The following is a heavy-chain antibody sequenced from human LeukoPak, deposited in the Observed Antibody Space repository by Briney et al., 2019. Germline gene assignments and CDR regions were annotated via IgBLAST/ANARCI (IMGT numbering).Heavy chain of an antibody. CDR3: AKAGSIRFDY. CDR1: GFTFSTYG. V-gene: IGHV3-30*02. Sequence: GGSLRLSCAASGFTFSTYGMHWVRQAPGKGLEWVAFIRYDGSNKYYADSVKGRFTISRDNSKNTLYLQMNSLRAEDTAAYYCAKAGSIRFDYWGQGTLVTVSS. CDR2: IRYDGSNK. D-gene: IGHD1-26*01. J-gene: IGHJ4*02.